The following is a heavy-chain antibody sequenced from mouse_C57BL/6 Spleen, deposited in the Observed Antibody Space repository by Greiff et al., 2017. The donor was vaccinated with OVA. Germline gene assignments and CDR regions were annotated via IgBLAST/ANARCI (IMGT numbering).Heavy chain of an antibody. CDR2: IHPNSGST. Sequence: QVHVKQPGAELVKPGASVKLSCKASGYTFTSYWMHWVKQRPGQGLEWIGMIHPNSGSTNYNEKFKSKATLTVDKSSSTAYMQLSSLTSEDSAVYYRAPYGSRYAMDYWGQGTSVTVSS. D-gene: IGHD1-1*01. V-gene: IGHV1-64*01. J-gene: IGHJ4*01. CDR1: GYTFTSYW. CDR3: APYGSRYAMDY.